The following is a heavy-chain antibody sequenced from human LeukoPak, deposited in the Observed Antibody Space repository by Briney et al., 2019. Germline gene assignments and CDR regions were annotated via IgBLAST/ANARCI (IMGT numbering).Heavy chain of an antibody. CDR2: IYPGNSDS. J-gene: IGHJ3*02. CDR3: ARRTYYDSSGHRDAFDI. CDR1: GYSFTSYW. D-gene: IGHD3-22*01. V-gene: IGHV5-51*01. Sequence: GESLKISCKGSGYSFTSYWIGWVRQMPGKGLEWMGIIYPGNSDSRYSPSFQGRVTISADKSISPAYLQWSSLKASDTAMYYCARRTYYDSSGHRDAFDIWGQGTMVTVSS.